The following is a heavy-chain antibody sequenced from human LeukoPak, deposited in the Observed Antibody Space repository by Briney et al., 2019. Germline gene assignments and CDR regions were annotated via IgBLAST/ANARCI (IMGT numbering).Heavy chain of an antibody. J-gene: IGHJ6*03. Sequence: NPSQTLSLTCTVSGGSISSDTYYWSWTRQPAGKGLEWIGRIYTSGSTNYNPSLKSRVTISIDTSKNQFSLKLSSVTAADTAVYYCARVSWFPGTSYYYMDVWGKGPTVTVSS. D-gene: IGHD1-1*01. CDR3: ARVSWFPGTSYYYMDV. V-gene: IGHV4-61*02. CDR1: GGSISSDTYY. CDR2: IYTSGST.